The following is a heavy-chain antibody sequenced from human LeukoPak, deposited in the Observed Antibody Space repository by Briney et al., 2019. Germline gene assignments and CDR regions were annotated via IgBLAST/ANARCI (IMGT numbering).Heavy chain of an antibody. D-gene: IGHD3-10*01. J-gene: IGHJ4*02. CDR1: GGTFSSYA. CDR2: IIPIFGTA. V-gene: IGHV1-69*13. Sequence: SSVKVSCKASGGTFSSYAISWVRQAPGQGLEWMGGIIPIFGTANYAQKFQGRVTITADESTSTAYMELSSLRSEDTAVYYCARVEGYGSGDYFDYWGQGTLVTVSS. CDR3: ARVEGYGSGDYFDY.